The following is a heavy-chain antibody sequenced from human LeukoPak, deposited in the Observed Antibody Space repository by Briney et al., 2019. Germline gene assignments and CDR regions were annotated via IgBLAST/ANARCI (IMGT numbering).Heavy chain of an antibody. CDR2: ISPDGSDK. CDR3: VISWCSQQRDY. J-gene: IGHJ4*02. Sequence: GGSLRLSCAASGFSFSDYWMIWVHQAPGKGLEGVAEISPDGSDKTYVDYVKGRLTVSRENAKQSLYLQMDTLTAEDTAVYYCVISWCSQQRDYWGQGTLVTVSS. CDR1: GFSFSDYW. V-gene: IGHV3-7*01. D-gene: IGHD2-8*01.